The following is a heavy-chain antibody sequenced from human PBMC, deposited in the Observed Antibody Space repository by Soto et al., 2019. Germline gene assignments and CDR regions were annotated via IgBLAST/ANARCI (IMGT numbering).Heavy chain of an antibody. CDR2: INPYNGNT. CDR1: GYTFNRHG. Sequence: QVELVQSGAVVKKPGASVKVSCKASGYTFNRHGITWVRQAPGQGLEWMGWINPYNGNTDSEQRLQGRVTMTTDTSKNTAYLELRSLRSDDTAVYYCARAHCSSVSCYHPFYYYYMDVWGKGTTVTVSS. CDR3: ARAHCSSVSCYHPFYYYYMDV. D-gene: IGHD2-2*01. V-gene: IGHV1-18*01. J-gene: IGHJ6*03.